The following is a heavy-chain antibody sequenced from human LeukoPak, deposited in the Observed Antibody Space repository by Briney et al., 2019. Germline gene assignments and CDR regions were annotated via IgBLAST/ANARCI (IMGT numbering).Heavy chain of an antibody. D-gene: IGHD4-17*01. CDR2: IRSKPYGGTT. V-gene: IGHV3-49*03. CDR3: TTQGLYGDFDY. Sequence: GGSLRLSCTASGFTFGDYAMSWFRQAPGKGLEWLGFIRSKPYGGTTEYAASVKDRFTISRDDSKSIAYLQMNSLKTEDTAVYYCTTQGLYGDFDYWGQGTLVTVSS. CDR1: GFTFGDYA. J-gene: IGHJ4*02.